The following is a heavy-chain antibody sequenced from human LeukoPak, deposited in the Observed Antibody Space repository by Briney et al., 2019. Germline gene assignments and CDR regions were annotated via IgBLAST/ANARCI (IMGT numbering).Heavy chain of an antibody. D-gene: IGHD2/OR15-2a*01. Sequence: ASVKVSCKVSGYTLTELSMHWVRQAPGKGLEWMGGFDPEDGETIYAQKFQGRVTITADESTSTAYMELSSLRSEDTAVYYCARGEKVPTFYYYYMDVWGKGTTVTISS. CDR1: GYTLTELS. CDR3: ARGEKVPTFYYYYMDV. CDR2: FDPEDGET. J-gene: IGHJ6*03. V-gene: IGHV1-24*01.